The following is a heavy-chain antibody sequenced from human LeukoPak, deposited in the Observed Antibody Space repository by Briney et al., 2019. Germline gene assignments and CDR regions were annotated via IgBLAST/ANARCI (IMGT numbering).Heavy chain of an antibody. Sequence: SETLSLTCTVSGGSISSYYWSWIRQPPGKGLEWIGYIYYSGSTNYNPSLKSRVTISVDTSKNQFSLNLSSVTAADTAVYYCARYLGWFDPWGQGTLVTVSS. CDR3: ARYLGWFDP. J-gene: IGHJ5*02. CDR2: IYYSGST. D-gene: IGHD3-16*01. V-gene: IGHV4-59*08. CDR1: GGSISSYY.